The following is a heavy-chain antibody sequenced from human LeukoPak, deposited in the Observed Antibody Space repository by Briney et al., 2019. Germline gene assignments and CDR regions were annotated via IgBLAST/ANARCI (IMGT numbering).Heavy chain of an antibody. CDR2: INSDGSIT. D-gene: IGHD1-1*01. V-gene: IGHV3-74*01. CDR1: GFTFSSYW. J-gene: IGHJ6*03. CDR3: ARSQGGNYYIDV. Sequence: GGSLRLSCAASGFTFSSYWMHWVRQVPGKGLVWVSHINSDGSITTDADSVKGRFTISRDNAKNTLYLQMNGLRADDTAVYYCARSQGGNYYIDVWGKGTTVTVSS.